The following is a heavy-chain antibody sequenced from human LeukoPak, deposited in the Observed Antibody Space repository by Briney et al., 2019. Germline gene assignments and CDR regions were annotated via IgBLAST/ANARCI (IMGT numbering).Heavy chain of an antibody. CDR1: GGSISSYY. Sequence: SETLSLTCTVSGGSISSYYWSWIRQPPGKGLEWIGHIYYSGTTNYNPSLKSRVTISVDTSKNQFSLKLSSVTAADTAVYYCARQGGYCSGGSCYSKYYFDYWGQGTLVTVSS. CDR2: IYYSGTT. D-gene: IGHD2-15*01. V-gene: IGHV4-59*08. J-gene: IGHJ4*02. CDR3: ARQGGYCSGGSCYSKYYFDY.